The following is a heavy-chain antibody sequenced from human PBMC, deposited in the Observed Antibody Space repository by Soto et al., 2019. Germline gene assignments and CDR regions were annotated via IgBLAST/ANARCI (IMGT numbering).Heavy chain of an antibody. Sequence: GGSLRLSCAASGFTFSRYSIHWVRQAPGKGLEWVAVVGNDGSVTVYTDSVKGRFILSRDNSKTTVYLQMNSPRVEDTAVYYCAKETNEVAGPWYFDLWGRGTLVTVSS. D-gene: IGHD6-19*01. V-gene: IGHV3-30*02. CDR2: VGNDGSVT. J-gene: IGHJ2*01. CDR1: GFTFSRYS. CDR3: AKETNEVAGPWYFDL.